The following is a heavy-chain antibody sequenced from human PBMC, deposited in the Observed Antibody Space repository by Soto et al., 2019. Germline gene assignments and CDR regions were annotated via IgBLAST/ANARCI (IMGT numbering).Heavy chain of an antibody. D-gene: IGHD3-10*01. Sequence: QVQLQESGPGLVKPSQTLSLTCTVSGGSISSGGYYWSWIRQHPGKGLEWIGYIYYSGSTYYNPSLKSRVVXSLDPSXXQFSLKLSAVTAADTAVYYCARGLRFGEDYYGMDVWGQGTTVTVSS. J-gene: IGHJ6*02. CDR1: GGSISSGGYY. V-gene: IGHV4-31*03. CDR2: IYYSGST. CDR3: ARGLRFGEDYYGMDV.